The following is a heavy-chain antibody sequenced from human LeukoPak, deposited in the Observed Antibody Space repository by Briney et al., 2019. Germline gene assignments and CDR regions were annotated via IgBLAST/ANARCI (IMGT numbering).Heavy chain of an antibody. D-gene: IGHD2-2*01. V-gene: IGHV3-21*04. CDR3: AKEGIVAVPAAMMDV. CDR1: GFTFSSYS. J-gene: IGHJ6*04. CDR2: ISSSSSYI. Sequence: GGSLRLSCAASGFTFSSYSMNWVRQAPGKGLEWVSSISSSSSYIYYADSVKGRFTISRDNSKNTLYLQMNSLRADDTAVYYCAKEGIVAVPAAMMDVWGKGTTVTVSS.